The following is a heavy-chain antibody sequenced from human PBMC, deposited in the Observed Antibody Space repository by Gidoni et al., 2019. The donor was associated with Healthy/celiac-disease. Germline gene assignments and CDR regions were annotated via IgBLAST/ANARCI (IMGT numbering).Heavy chain of an antibody. J-gene: IGHJ6*02. CDR2: INAGNGNT. CDR1: GYTFTSYA. D-gene: IGHD3-10*01. V-gene: IGHV1-3*01. CDR3: ARDQGVIDYYGMDV. Sequence: LVQSGAEVKKPGASVKVSCKASGYTFTSYAMHWVRQAPGQRLEWMGWINAGNGNTKYSQKFQGRVTITRDTSASTAYMELSSLRSEDTAVYYCARDQGVIDYYGMDVWGQGTTVTVSS.